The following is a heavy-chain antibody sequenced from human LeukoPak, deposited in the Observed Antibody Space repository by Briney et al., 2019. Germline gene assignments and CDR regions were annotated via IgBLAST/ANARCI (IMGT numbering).Heavy chain of an antibody. CDR1: GFTVSSNY. CDR3: SLTDSSSCPGGY. D-gene: IGHD6-13*01. J-gene: IGHJ4*02. CDR2: IYSGGST. Sequence: GGSLRLSCAASGFTVSSNYMSWVRQALGKGLEWVSVIYSGGSTYYADSVKGRFTISRDNSKNTLYLQMNSLRAEDTAVYYCSLTDSSSCPGGYWGQGTLVTVSS. V-gene: IGHV3-53*01.